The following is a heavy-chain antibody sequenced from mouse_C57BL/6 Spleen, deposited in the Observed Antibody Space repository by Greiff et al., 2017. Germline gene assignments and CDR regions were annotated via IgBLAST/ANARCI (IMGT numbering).Heavy chain of an antibody. D-gene: IGHD3-2*02. V-gene: IGHV1-64*01. CDR1: GYTFTSYW. CDR2: IHPNSGST. Sequence: QVQLQQSGAELVKPGASVKLSCKASGYTFTSYWMHWVKQRPGQGLEWIGMIHPNSGSTNYNEKFKSKATLTVDKSSSTAYMQLSSLTSEDSAVYYCARGQLRLRNFDYWGQGTTLTVSS. CDR3: ARGQLRLRNFDY. J-gene: IGHJ2*01.